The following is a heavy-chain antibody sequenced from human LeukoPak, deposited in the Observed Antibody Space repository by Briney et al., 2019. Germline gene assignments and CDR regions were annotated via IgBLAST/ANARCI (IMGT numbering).Heavy chain of an antibody. CDR2: VNEGGENT. V-gene: IGHV3-23*01. CDR3: GTDTGAFHFAY. Sequence: GGSLRLSCAASGLTFSSYGMTWVRQAPGRGLEWVSTVNEGGENTHYADSVKGRFTISRDNAKNTLSLQMDSLRGEDSAMYYCGTDTGAFHFAYWGQGTLVTVSS. D-gene: IGHD2-8*02. CDR1: GLTFSSYG. J-gene: IGHJ4*02.